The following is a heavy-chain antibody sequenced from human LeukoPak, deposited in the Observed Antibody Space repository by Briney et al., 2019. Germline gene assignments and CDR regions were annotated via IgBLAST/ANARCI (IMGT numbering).Heavy chain of an antibody. Sequence: SETLSLTCAVYGGSFSGYYWSWIRQPPGKGLEWIGEINHSGSTNYSPSLKSRVTISVDTSKNQFSLKLSSVTAADTAVYYCARVVSYNWFDPRGQGTLVTVSS. V-gene: IGHV4-34*01. D-gene: IGHD3-16*02. CDR1: GGSFSGYY. J-gene: IGHJ5*02. CDR3: ARVVSYNWFDP. CDR2: INHSGST.